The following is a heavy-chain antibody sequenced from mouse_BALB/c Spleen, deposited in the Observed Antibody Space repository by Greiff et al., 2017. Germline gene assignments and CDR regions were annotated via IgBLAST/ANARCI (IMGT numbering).Heavy chain of an antibody. D-gene: IGHD2-14*01. Sequence: EVKLMESGGGLVKPGGSLKLSCAASGFTFSSYAMSWVRQSPEKRLEWVAEISSGGSYTYYPDTVTGRFTISRDNAKNTLYLEMSSLRSEDTAMYYCARRHDGAMDYWGQGTSVTVSS. J-gene: IGHJ4*01. CDR3: ARRHDGAMDY. V-gene: IGHV5-9-4*01. CDR2: ISSGGSYT. CDR1: GFTFSSYA.